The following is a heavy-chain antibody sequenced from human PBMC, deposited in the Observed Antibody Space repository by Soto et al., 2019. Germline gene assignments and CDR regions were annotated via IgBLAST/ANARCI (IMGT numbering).Heavy chain of an antibody. CDR2: TTFDGINK. V-gene: IGHV3-30*03. CDR3: ARETDGMDV. J-gene: IGHJ6*02. Sequence: QVQLVESGGGVVQPGRSLRLSCAASGFIFSTYSIHWVRQAPGKGLEWVAVTTFDGINKYNADSVKGRFTISRDASKKTVYLQMNSLTTEDTALYFCARETDGMDVWGQGTTVTVSS. CDR1: GFIFSTYS.